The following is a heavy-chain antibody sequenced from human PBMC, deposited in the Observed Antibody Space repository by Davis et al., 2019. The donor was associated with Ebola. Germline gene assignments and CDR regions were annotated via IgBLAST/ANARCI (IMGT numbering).Heavy chain of an antibody. D-gene: IGHD1-26*01. J-gene: IGHJ4*02. CDR3: AREKIVGATRFDY. Sequence: MPSETLSLTCAVYGGSFSGYYWSWIRQPPGKGLEWIGEINHSGSTNYNPSLKSRVTISVDTSKNQFSLKLSSVTAADTAVYYCAREKIVGATRFDYWGQGTLVTVSS. V-gene: IGHV4-34*01. CDR2: INHSGST. CDR1: GGSFSGYY.